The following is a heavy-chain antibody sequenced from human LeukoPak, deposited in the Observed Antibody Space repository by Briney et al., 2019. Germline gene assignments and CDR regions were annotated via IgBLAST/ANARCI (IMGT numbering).Heavy chain of an antibody. CDR3: ARDIVATLGALDI. V-gene: IGHV4-61*02. D-gene: IGHD5-12*01. J-gene: IGHJ3*02. Sequence: SETLSLTCTVSGGSISSGSYSWSWIRQPAGKGLEWIGLIYTSGSTNYNPSLESRVTISVDTSKNQFSLKLSSVTAADTAVYYCARDIVATLGALDIWGQGTMVTVSS. CDR1: GGSISSGSYS. CDR2: IYTSGST.